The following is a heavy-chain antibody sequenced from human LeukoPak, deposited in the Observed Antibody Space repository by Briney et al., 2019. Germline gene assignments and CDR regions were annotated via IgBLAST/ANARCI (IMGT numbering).Heavy chain of an antibody. J-gene: IGHJ3*02. CDR3: ARTAMDAFDI. CDR2: ISWRSSDI. CDR1: GFTLSSYN. Sequence: GGSLRLSCVASGFTLSSYNMKWVRQAPGKRLEWVSSISWRSSDIEYADSVKGRFTISRDNSKNTLYLQMNSLRAEDTAVYYCARTAMDAFDIWGQGTMVTVSS. D-gene: IGHD5-18*01. V-gene: IGHV3-21*01.